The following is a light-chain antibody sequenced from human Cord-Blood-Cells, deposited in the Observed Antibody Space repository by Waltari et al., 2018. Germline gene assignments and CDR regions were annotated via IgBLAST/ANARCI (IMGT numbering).Light chain of an antibody. CDR3: QQYNSYST. CDR2: DAS. V-gene: IGKV1-5*01. Sequence: DIQMTQSPSSLSASVGDRVTITCRASQSISSYLNWYQQKPGKAPKLLIYDASSLESGVPSRFSGSGSGTEFTLTISSLQTDDFATYYCQQYNSYSTFGQGTKLEIK. CDR1: QSISSY. J-gene: IGKJ2*01.